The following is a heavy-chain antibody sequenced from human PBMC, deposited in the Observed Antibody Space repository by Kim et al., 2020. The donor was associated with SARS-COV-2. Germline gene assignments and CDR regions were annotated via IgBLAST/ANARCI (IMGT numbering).Heavy chain of an antibody. CDR3: ARSSTYDILTGYYIDASYFAY. CDR2: IYPGDSDT. CDR1: GYSFTSYW. Sequence: GESLKISCKGSGYSFTSYWIGWVRQMPGKGLEWMGIIYPGDSDTRYSPSFQGQVTISADKSISTAYLQWSSLKASDTAMYYCARSSTYDILTGYYIDASYFAYWGQGTLVTVSS. V-gene: IGHV5-51*01. D-gene: IGHD3-9*01. J-gene: IGHJ4*02.